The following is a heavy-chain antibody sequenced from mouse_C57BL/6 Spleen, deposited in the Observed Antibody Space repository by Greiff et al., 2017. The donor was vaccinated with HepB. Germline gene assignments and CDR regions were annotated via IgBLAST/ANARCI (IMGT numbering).Heavy chain of an antibody. D-gene: IGHD1-1*01. Sequence: EVQLVESGPGLVKPSQSLSLTCSVTGYSITSGYYWNWIRQFPGNKLEWMGYISYDGSNNYNPSLKNRISITRDTSKNQFFLKLNSVTTEDTATYYCAKGSGSSSAWFAYWGQGTLVTVSA. CDR3: AKGSGSSSAWFAY. V-gene: IGHV3-6*01. J-gene: IGHJ3*01. CDR1: GYSITSGYY. CDR2: ISYDGSN.